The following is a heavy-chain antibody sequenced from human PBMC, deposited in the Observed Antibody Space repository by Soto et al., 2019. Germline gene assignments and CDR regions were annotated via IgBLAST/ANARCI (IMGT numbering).Heavy chain of an antibody. CDR2: IYYSGST. Sequence: SETLSLTCTVSGGSISSGDYYWSWIRQPPGKGLEWIGYIYYSGSTYYNPSLKSRVTISVDKSKNQFSLKLSSVTAADTAVYYCARSRGNDYSPWGQGTLVTVSS. CDR3: ARSRGNDYSP. CDR1: GGSISSGDYY. D-gene: IGHD4-4*01. V-gene: IGHV4-30-4*01. J-gene: IGHJ5*02.